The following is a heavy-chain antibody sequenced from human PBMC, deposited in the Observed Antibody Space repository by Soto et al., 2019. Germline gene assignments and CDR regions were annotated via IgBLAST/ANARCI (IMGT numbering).Heavy chain of an antibody. J-gene: IGHJ6*04. V-gene: IGHV4-30-2*01. Sequence: QLQLQESGSGLVKPSQTLSLTCAVSGGSISSGGYSWSWIRQPPGKGLEWIGYIYHSGSTYYNPSLKSRVTLPVDSSKNQFSPKLSSVTAADTAVYYCARGDYYYYGMYVCGKGPTVTVSS. CDR2: IYHSGST. CDR1: GGSISSGGYS. CDR3: ARGDYYYYGMYV.